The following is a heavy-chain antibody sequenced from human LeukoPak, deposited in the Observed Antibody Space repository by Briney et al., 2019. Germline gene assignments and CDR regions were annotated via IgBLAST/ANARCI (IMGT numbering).Heavy chain of an antibody. CDR3: AKGLPDVVIPFDY. CDR2: ISGSGGTT. J-gene: IGHJ4*02. D-gene: IGHD3-16*02. V-gene: IGHV3-23*01. Sequence: GGSLRLSCAASGFTFSIFAMSWVRQAPGKGLEWVSAISGSGGTTYYADSVKGRFTISRDNSKNTLYLQMNSLRAEDTALYYCAKGLPDVVIPFDYWGQGTLVTVSS. CDR1: GFTFSIFA.